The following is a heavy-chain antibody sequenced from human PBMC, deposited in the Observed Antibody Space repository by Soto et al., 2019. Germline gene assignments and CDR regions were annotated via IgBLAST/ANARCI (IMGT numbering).Heavy chain of an antibody. CDR2: IYGGGST. V-gene: IGHV3-66*01. Sequence: GGSLRLSCAASGFTVSGNYMTWVRQAPGKGLEWVSFIYGGGSTYYADSVKGRFTISRDNSKNMLFLQMNSLEAEDAAVYYCARAIRRGGLYSYYYYMDVWGKGTTVTVS. D-gene: IGHD5-12*01. CDR1: GFTVSGNY. J-gene: IGHJ6*03. CDR3: ARAIRRGGLYSYYYYMDV.